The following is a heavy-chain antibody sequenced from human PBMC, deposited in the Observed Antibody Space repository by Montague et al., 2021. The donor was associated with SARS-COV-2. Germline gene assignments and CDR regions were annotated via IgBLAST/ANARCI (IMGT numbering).Heavy chain of an antibody. CDR3: ARDMQQWLEGPFDS. Sequence: SLRLSCAASGFTFSNSAMNWVRQAPGKGLEWVSGSSGSDGGTHYADSVKGRFTISRDNSKNVLYLQMNSLRTDDTAVYYCARDMQQWLEGPFDSWGQGTLVTVSS. CDR2: SSGSDGGT. D-gene: IGHD6-19*01. J-gene: IGHJ4*02. CDR1: GFTFSNSA. V-gene: IGHV3-23*01.